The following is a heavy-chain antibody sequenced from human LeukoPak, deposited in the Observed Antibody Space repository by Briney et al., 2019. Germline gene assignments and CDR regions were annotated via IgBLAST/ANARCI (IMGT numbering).Heavy chain of an antibody. CDR1: GFSFSNNA. V-gene: IGHV3-23*01. CDR2: IGNGGGGT. Sequence: PTGGSLRLSCAASGFSFSNNAMSWVRQAPGNGLEWVSAIGNGGGGTYYADSLQGRFTISRDNSKNTLYLQMNSLRAEDTAVYYCVKRYCSGDTCYSAFDYWGHGTLVTVSS. D-gene: IGHD2-15*01. J-gene: IGHJ4*01. CDR3: VKRYCSGDTCYSAFDY.